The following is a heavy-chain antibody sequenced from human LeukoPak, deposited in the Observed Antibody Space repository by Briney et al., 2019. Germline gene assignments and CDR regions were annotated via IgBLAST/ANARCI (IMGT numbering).Heavy chain of an antibody. J-gene: IGHJ4*02. Sequence: SETLSLTCTVSGGSISSYYWNWIRQPPGKGLEWIGYINYSGSTNYNPSLKSRVTISVDTSKNQFSLKLSSVTAADTAVYYCARRASSGSYPFDYWGQGTLVTVSS. CDR3: ARRASSGSYPFDY. CDR1: GGSISSYY. CDR2: INYSGST. D-gene: IGHD1-26*01. V-gene: IGHV4-59*08.